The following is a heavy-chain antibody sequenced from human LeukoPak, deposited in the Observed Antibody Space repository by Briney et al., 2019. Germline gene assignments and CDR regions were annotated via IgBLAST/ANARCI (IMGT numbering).Heavy chain of an antibody. CDR1: GFTFSSYG. CDR2: IRYDGSNK. J-gene: IGHJ4*02. Sequence: GGSLRLSCAAAGFTFSSYGMHWVRQAPGKVLEWVVFIRYDGSNKYYADSVKGRFTISRDNSKNTLYLQMNSLRAEDTAVYYCAKDLRDFWSGYYPGGYFDYWGQGTLVTVSS. D-gene: IGHD3-3*01. CDR3: AKDLRDFWSGYYPGGYFDY. V-gene: IGHV3-30*02.